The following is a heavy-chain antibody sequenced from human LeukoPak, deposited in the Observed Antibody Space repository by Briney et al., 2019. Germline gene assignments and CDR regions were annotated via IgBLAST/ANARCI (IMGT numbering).Heavy chain of an antibody. Sequence: SETLSLTCAVYGGSFSGYYWSWIRQPPGKGLEWIGEINHSGSTNYNPSLKSRVTISADTSKNQFSLKLSSVTAADTAVYYCARGRYCSGGSCYSFLDVWGQGTTVTVSS. D-gene: IGHD2-15*01. CDR1: GGSFSGYY. V-gene: IGHV4-34*01. J-gene: IGHJ6*02. CDR2: INHSGST. CDR3: ARGRYCSGGSCYSFLDV.